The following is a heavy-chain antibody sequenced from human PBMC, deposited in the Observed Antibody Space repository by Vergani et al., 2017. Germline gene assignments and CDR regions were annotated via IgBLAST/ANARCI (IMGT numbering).Heavy chain of an antibody. V-gene: IGHV4-30-2*01. CDR1: GGSISSGGYY. CDR3: ARRYCSTTSCYVDP. CDR2: IYHSGST. Sequence: QVQLQESGPGLVKPSQTLSLTCTVSGGSISSGGYYWSWIRQPPGKGLEWIGYIYHSGSTYYNPSLKSRVTISVDRSKNQFSLKLSSVTAADTAVYYCARRYCSTTSCYVDPWGQGTLVTVSS. J-gene: IGHJ5*02. D-gene: IGHD2-2*01.